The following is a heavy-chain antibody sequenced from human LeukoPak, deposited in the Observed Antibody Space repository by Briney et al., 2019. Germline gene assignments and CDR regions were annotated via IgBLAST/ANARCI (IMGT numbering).Heavy chain of an antibody. Sequence: GASVKVSCKASGYTFTSYDINWVRQATGQGLEWMGWMNPNSGNTGYAQKFQGRVTMTRNTSISTAYMELSGLRSEDTAVYYCARGRRCSGGSCYSVWLYWGQGTLVTVSS. CDR1: GYTFTSYD. D-gene: IGHD2-15*01. V-gene: IGHV1-8*01. J-gene: IGHJ4*02. CDR3: ARGRRCSGGSCYSVWLY. CDR2: MNPNSGNT.